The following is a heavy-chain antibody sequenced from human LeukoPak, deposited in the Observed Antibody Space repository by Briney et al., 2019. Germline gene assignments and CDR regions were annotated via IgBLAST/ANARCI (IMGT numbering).Heavy chain of an antibody. D-gene: IGHD4-17*01. V-gene: IGHV3-30*18. CDR1: GFTFSSYG. CDR3: AKDGHGDYTAPGYYFDC. J-gene: IGHJ4*02. Sequence: PGGSLRLSCAASGFTFSSYGMHWVRQAPGKGLEWVAVISYDGSNKYYADSVKGRFTISRDNSKNTLYLQMNSLRAEDTAVYYCAKDGHGDYTAPGYYFDCWGQGTLVTVSS. CDR2: ISYDGSNK.